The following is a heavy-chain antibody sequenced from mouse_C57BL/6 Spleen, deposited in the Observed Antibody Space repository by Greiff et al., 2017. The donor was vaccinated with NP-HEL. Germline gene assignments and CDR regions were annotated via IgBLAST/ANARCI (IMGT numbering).Heavy chain of an antibody. CDR2: IDPSDSYT. V-gene: IGHV1-59*01. Sequence: VQLQQSGAELVRPGTSVKLSCKASGYTFTSYWMHWVKQRPGQGLEWIGVIDPSDSYTNSNQKFKGKATLTVDTSSSTAYRQLSSLTSEDSAVYYGARGIHYGSSSYAMDYWGQGTSVTVSS. CDR1: GYTFTSYW. J-gene: IGHJ4*01. D-gene: IGHD1-1*01. CDR3: ARGIHYGSSSYAMDY.